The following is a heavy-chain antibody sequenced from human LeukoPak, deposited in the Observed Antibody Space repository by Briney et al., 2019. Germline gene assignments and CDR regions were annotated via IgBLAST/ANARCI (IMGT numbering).Heavy chain of an antibody. J-gene: IGHJ5*02. D-gene: IGHD2-15*01. CDR1: GVSISSLH. V-gene: IGHV4-59*11. Sequence: SETLSLTCTVSGVSISSLHWAWIRQPPGKGLEWIGYVYYSDNANNNPSLKSRVTISVDTSKNQFSLKLSSVTAADTAVYYCARTGGYCSGGSCYSGWFDPWGQGTLVTVSS. CDR3: ARTGGYCSGGSCYSGWFDP. CDR2: VYYSDNA.